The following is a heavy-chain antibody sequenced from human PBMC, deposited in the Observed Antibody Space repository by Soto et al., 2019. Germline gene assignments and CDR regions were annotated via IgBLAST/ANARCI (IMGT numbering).Heavy chain of an antibody. J-gene: IGHJ6*02. Sequence: PGGSLRLSCAASGFTFSNYDMYWVRQGTGKGLEWVSAISSSGSTIYYADSVKGRFTISRDNAKNSLYLQMNSLRAEDTAVYYCARDQYYYGSGSYPYYYYGMDVWGQGTTVTVSS. V-gene: IGHV3-11*01. CDR1: GFTFSNYD. D-gene: IGHD3-10*01. CDR2: ISSSGSTI. CDR3: ARDQYYYGSGSYPYYYYGMDV.